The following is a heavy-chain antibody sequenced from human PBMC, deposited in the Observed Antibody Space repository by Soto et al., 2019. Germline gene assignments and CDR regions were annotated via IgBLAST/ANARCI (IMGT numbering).Heavy chain of an antibody. D-gene: IGHD2-21*01. CDR3: AKGSQMWPPDY. CDR1: GFTLSSYT. J-gene: IGHJ4*02. V-gene: IGHV3-21*01. CDR2: ISSSSTYI. Sequence: GGSLRLSCTASGFTLSSYTRNWVRQAPGKGLEWVSSISSSSTYIYYADSVKGRFTISRDNAKNSVYLQMNSLRADDTAVYYCAKGSQMWPPDYWGQGTLLTISS.